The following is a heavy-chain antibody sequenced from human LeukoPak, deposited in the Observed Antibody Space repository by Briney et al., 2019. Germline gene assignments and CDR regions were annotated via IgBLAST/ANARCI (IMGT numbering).Heavy chain of an antibody. CDR2: INPNSGGT. D-gene: IGHD3-10*01. CDR1: GYTFTGYY. J-gene: IGHJ4*02. Sequence: ASVKVSCKASGYTFTGYYMHWVRQAPGQGLEWMGWINPNSGGTNYAQKFQGRVTMTRDTSISTAYMELSRLRSDDTAVYYCARDLSYGSGSYYNPPLIDYWGQGTLVTVSS. CDR3: ARDLSYGSGSYYNPPLIDY. V-gene: IGHV1-2*02.